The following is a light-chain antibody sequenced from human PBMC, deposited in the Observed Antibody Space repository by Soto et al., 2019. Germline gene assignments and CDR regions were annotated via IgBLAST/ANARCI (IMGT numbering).Light chain of an antibody. CDR3: QQYGSSPVFT. Sequence: EIVLTQSPGTLSLSPGERATLSCRASQSVSSSYLAWYQQKPGQAPRLLIYGASSRATGIPARFSGSGSGTYFTITISRLEPEDFSVYYCQQYGSSPVFTCGPGTKVDIK. J-gene: IGKJ3*01. V-gene: IGKV3-20*01. CDR1: QSVSSSY. CDR2: GAS.